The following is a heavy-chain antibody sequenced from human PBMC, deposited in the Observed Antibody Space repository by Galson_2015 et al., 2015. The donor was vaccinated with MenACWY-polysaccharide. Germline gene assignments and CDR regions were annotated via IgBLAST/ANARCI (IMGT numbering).Heavy chain of an antibody. Sequence: SLRLSCAASGFTFTNHAMNWVRQAPGKGLVWVSSIGGSGTTYYADSVKGRFTISRDNSKNMVYLQMNSLRAEDTAIYYCAKANSGGICTSGWACWFDPWGQGSLVIVSS. V-gene: IGHV3-23*01. CDR2: IGGSGTT. D-gene: IGHD2-15*01. CDR1: GFTFTNHA. CDR3: AKANSGGICTSGWACWFDP. J-gene: IGHJ5*02.